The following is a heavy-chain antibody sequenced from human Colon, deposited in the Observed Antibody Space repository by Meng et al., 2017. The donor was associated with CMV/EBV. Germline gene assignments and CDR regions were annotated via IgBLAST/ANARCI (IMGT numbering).Heavy chain of an antibody. D-gene: IGHD1-26*01. J-gene: IGHJ3*02. CDR1: GGSISDFY. CDR3: ARLFSGSISAASDI. CDR2: IHYTGST. V-gene: IGHV4-59*01. Sequence: GSLRLSCTVSGGSISDFYWSWIRQTPEKGLEWIGYIHYTGSTNYNPSLKSRLILSGDTSTNQFFLRLTSVTAADTAVYFCARLFSGSISAASDIWGQGTMVTVSS.